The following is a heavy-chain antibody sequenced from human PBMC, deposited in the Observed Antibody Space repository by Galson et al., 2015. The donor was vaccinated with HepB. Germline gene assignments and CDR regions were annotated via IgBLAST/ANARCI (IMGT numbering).Heavy chain of an antibody. J-gene: IGHJ4*02. D-gene: IGHD4-23*01. CDR3: VKEGGDDYGGNHFDY. CDR1: GFTFSDYG. V-gene: IGHV3-33*06. Sequence: SLRLSCAASGFTFSDYGMHWVRQAPGKGLEWVAVIWSDGRIKYYADSVNGRFTISRDNSKHTLYLQMSSLRAEDTAVYYCVKEGGDDYGGNHFDYWGQGTLVTVSS. CDR2: IWSDGRIK.